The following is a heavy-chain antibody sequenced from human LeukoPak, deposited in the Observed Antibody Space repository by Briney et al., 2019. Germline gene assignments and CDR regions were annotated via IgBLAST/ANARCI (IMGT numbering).Heavy chain of an antibody. CDR3: ATEGYSYGYSFDY. J-gene: IGHJ4*02. D-gene: IGHD5-18*01. CDR1: GFTFSNAW. CDR2: IKSKTDGRTT. Sequence: GGSLRLSCAASGFTFSNAWMSWVSQAPGKGLEWVGRIKSKTDGRTTDYAAPVKGRFTISRDESKNTLYLQMNSLKTEDTAVYYCATEGYSYGYSFDYWGQGTLVTVSS. V-gene: IGHV3-15*01.